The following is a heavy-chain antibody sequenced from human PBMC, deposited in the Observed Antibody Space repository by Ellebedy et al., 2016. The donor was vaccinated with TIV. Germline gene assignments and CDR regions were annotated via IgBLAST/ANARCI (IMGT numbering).Heavy chain of an antibody. J-gene: IGHJ3*02. V-gene: IGHV1-8*01. CDR3: ARGGHYYDSSGYLNMAFDI. D-gene: IGHD3-22*01. CDR2: MNPNSGNT. CDR1: GYTFTSFD. Sequence: ASVKVSCKASGYTFTSFDINWVRQVTGQGLEWMGWMNPNSGNTGYAQKFQGSVTMTRNTSITTAYMELRSLRSEDTTVYYCARGGHYYDSSGYLNMAFDIWGQGTMVTVSS.